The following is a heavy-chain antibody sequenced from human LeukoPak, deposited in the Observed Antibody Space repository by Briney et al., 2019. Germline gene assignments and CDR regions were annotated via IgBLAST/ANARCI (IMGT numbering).Heavy chain of an antibody. Sequence: SETLSLTCTVSGASISSYYCSWIRQPAGKGLEWIGRIYSSGNTNYNPSLKSRVTMSVDTSKNQFSLKLTSVTAADTAFYYCAREGPYSGRWYYFDYWGQGILVTVSS. J-gene: IGHJ4*02. CDR3: AREGPYSGRWYYFDY. V-gene: IGHV4-4*07. CDR1: GASISSYY. D-gene: IGHD6-13*01. CDR2: IYSSGNT.